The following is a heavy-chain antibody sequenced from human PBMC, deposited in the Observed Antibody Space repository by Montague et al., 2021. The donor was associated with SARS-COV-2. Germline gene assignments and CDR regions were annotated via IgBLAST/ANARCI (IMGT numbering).Heavy chain of an antibody. CDR2: TYYRSKWYS. CDR1: GDSVSSNSAA. Sequence: CAISGDSVSSNSAAWNWIRQSPSRGLEWLGRTYYRSKWYSDYAVSVKSRITINPDTSKNQFSLQLNSVTPEDTAVYYCARDDPYCTNGVCYTGNWFDPWGQGTLVTVSS. J-gene: IGHJ5*02. CDR3: ARDDPYCTNGVCYTGNWFDP. V-gene: IGHV6-1*01. D-gene: IGHD2-8*01.